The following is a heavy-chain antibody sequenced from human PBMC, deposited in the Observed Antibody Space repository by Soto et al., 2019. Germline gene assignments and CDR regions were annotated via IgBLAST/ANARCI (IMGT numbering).Heavy chain of an antibody. CDR2: INAGNGNT. D-gene: IGHD3-10*01. Sequence: ASVKVSCKASGYTFTTYAMHWVRQAPGQRLEWMGWINAGNGNTKYSQKFQGRVTITKDTSKKQVVLTMTNMEPVDTATYYCTNTRAGFGELLYIDHWGQGTQVTVSS. CDR1: GYTFTTYA. J-gene: IGHJ4*02. V-gene: IGHV1-3*01. CDR3: TNTRAGFGELLYIDH.